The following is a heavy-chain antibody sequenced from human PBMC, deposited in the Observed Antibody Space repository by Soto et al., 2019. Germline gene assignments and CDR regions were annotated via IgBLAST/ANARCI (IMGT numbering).Heavy chain of an antibody. CDR3: AREPQARDGYIRRAYFGMDV. CDR2: ISYDGSNK. V-gene: IGHV3-30-3*01. CDR1: GFTFSSYA. J-gene: IGHJ6*02. D-gene: IGHD5-12*01. Sequence: GGSLRLSCAASGFTFSSYAMHWVRQAPGKGLEWVAVISYDGSNKYYADSVKGRFTISRDNSKNTLYLQMNSLRAEDTAVYYCAREPQARDGYIRRAYFGMDVWGQGTTVTVSS.